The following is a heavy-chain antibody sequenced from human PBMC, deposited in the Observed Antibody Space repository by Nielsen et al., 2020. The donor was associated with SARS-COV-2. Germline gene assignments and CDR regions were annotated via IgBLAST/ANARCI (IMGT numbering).Heavy chain of an antibody. CDR3: ARESSGYDHYNYGMDV. D-gene: IGHD5-12*01. J-gene: IGHJ6*02. V-gene: IGHV4-31*03. CDR1: GGSISSGGYY. Sequence: SETLSLTCTVSGGSISSGGYYWSWIRHHPGKGLEWIGYIYLSGRTCYNPSLKSRVTISVDTSKSQFSLSLRSVTAADTAVYYCARESSGYDHYNYGMDVWGQGTTVTVAS. CDR2: IYLSGRT.